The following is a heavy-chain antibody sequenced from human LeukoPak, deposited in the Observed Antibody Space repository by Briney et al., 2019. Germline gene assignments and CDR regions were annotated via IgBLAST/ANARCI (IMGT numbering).Heavy chain of an antibody. CDR2: ISHDGSNK. J-gene: IGHJ4*02. V-gene: IGHV3-30*18. D-gene: IGHD6-13*01. CDR1: GFNFSSYG. CDR3: AKDRLRIAAAGMDY. Sequence: AGGSLRLSCAASGFNFSSYGMHWVRQAPGKGLEWVALISHDGSNKYYADSVKGRITISRDNSKNTLYLQMNSLRAEDTAVYYCAKDRLRIAAAGMDYWGQGTLVTVSS.